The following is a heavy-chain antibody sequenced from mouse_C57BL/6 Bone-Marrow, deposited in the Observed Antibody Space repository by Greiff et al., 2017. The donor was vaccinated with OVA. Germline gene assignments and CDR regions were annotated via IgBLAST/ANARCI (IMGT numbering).Heavy chain of an antibody. CDR2: IYPGDGDT. Sequence: QVQLQQSGPELVKPGASVKISCKASGYAFSSSWMNWVKQRPGKGLEWIGRIYPGDGDTNYNGKFKGKATLTADKSSSTAYMQLSSLTSEDSAVYFCARAPSYLLRWSYYATDYWGQGTSVTVSS. CDR3: ARAPSYLLRWSYYATDY. V-gene: IGHV1-82*01. J-gene: IGHJ4*01. D-gene: IGHD1-1*01. CDR1: GYAFSSSW.